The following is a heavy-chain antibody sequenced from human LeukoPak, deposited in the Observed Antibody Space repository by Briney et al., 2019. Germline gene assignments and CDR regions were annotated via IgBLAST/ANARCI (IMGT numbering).Heavy chain of an antibody. CDR3: ARDGPGYCSSTSCYTRGVFDY. CDR2: IYSGGST. J-gene: IGHJ4*02. V-gene: IGHV3-66*01. CDR1: GFTVSSNY. Sequence: PGGSLRLSCAASGFTVSSNYMSWVRQAPGKGLEWVSVIYSGGSTYYADSVKGRFTISRDNSKNTLYLQMNSLRAEDTAVYYCARDGPGYCSSTSCYTRGVFDYWGQGTLVTVSS. D-gene: IGHD2-2*02.